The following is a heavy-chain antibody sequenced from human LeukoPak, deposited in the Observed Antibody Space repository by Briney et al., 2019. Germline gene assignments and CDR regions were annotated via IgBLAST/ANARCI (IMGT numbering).Heavy chain of an antibody. CDR2: IYYSGST. V-gene: IGHV4-31*03. D-gene: IGHD3-22*01. J-gene: IGHJ4*02. CDR3: ARGTYYNDSSGKSYYFDY. CDR1: GGSISSGGYY. Sequence: PSETLSLTCTVSGGSISSGGYYWSWIRQHPGKGLEWIGYIYYSGSTYYNPSLRSRVTISVDTSKNQFSLKLSSVTAADTAVYSCARGTYYNDSSGKSYYFDYWGQGTLVTVFS.